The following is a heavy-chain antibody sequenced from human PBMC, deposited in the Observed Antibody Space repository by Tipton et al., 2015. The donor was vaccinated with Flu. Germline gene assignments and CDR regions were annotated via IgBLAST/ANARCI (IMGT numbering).Heavy chain of an antibody. CDR3: ARDIDTTSHYDRFDP. Sequence: SLRLSCAASEFTFSSYWMTWVRQAPGKGLEWVANIKEDGSKIYYVGSVKGRFTISRDNAKNLGYLQMNSLRAEDTAVYYCARDIDTTSHYDRFDPWGQGTLVTVSS. CDR1: EFTFSSYW. J-gene: IGHJ5*02. D-gene: IGHD3-3*01. CDR2: IKEDGSKI. V-gene: IGHV3-7*01.